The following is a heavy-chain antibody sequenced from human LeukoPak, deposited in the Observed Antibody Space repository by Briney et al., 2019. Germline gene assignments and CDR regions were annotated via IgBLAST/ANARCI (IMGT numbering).Heavy chain of an antibody. D-gene: IGHD6-13*01. Sequence: GSLRLSCAASGFTFSNAWMSWVRQAPGKGLEWVGRIKSKTDGGTTDYAAPVKSRFTISRDDSKNTLYLQMNSLKTEDTAVYYCTTEPGIAAAGKRGNYWGQGTLVTVSS. CDR1: GFTFSNAW. CDR2: IKSKTDGGTT. V-gene: IGHV3-15*01. J-gene: IGHJ4*02. CDR3: TTEPGIAAAGKRGNY.